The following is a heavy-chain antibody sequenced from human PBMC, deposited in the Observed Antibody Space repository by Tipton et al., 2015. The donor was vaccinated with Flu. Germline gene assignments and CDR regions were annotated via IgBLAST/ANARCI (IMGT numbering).Heavy chain of an antibody. CDR2: VSRTGST. Sequence: TLSLTCAVSGDSISSDYYWGWIRQFPGKGLEWIGTVSRTGSTIYNPSLKSRVTISIDTSKNQFSLKVTSLTAADTAVYYCARGSGYANAYLDYWGRGTLVTVSS. D-gene: IGHD5-12*01. CDR3: ARGSGYANAYLDY. CDR1: GDSISSDYY. J-gene: IGHJ4*02. V-gene: IGHV4-38-2*01.